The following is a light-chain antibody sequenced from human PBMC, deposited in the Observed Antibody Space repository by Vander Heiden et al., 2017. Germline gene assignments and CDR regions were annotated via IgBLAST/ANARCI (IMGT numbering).Light chain of an antibody. CDR3: QQSYNTPVT. J-gene: IGKJ4*01. V-gene: IGKV1-39*01. CDR1: QSINSN. Sequence: DIQMTQSPSSLSASVGGRVTITCRASQSINSNLNWYQQKPGKAPNLLIYTASSLQSGVPSRFSGSGSGTDFTLTISCLQPEDFATYYCQQSYNTPVTFGGGTKVDIK. CDR2: TAS.